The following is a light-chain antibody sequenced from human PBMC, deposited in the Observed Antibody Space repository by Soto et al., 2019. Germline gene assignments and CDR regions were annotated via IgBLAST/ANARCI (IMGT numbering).Light chain of an antibody. CDR1: SSDVGTYNY. CDR2: QVS. J-gene: IGLJ3*02. V-gene: IGLV2-14*01. CDR3: ASYTRVDSWV. Sequence: QSALTQPASVSGSPGQSITLSCTGTSSDVGTYNYVSWYQQHPGKAPKLMISQVSNRPSGVSTRFSGSKSANTASLTISGLQPEDEASYYCASYTRVDSWVFGGGTKVTVL.